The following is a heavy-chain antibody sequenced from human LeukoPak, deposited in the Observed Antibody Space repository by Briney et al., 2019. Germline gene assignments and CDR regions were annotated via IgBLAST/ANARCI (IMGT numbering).Heavy chain of an antibody. D-gene: IGHD3-22*01. CDR3: VRGIRDYYGLDY. V-gene: IGHV3-74*01. J-gene: IGHJ4*02. CDR2: LNPDGTTT. Sequence: GGSLRLSCAASEFTFSGYWMHWVRQAPGKGLVWVSHLNPDGTTTNYADSVKGRFTISRDNAKNTLYLQMNSLRAEDTAVYHCVRGIRDYYGLDYWGQGTLVTVSS. CDR1: EFTFSGYW.